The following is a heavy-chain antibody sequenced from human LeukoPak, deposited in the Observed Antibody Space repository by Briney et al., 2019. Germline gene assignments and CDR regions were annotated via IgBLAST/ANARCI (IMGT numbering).Heavy chain of an antibody. J-gene: IGHJ3*02. CDR2: ISAYNGNT. Sequence: ASVKVSCKASGYTFTSYGISWVRQAPGQGLEWMGWISAYNGNTNYAQKLQGRVTMTTDTSTSTAYMELRSLRSDDTAVYYCAREETTEAFTTLDAFDIWGQGTMVTVSS. D-gene: IGHD3-3*01. CDR3: AREETTEAFTTLDAFDI. V-gene: IGHV1-18*01. CDR1: GYTFTSYG.